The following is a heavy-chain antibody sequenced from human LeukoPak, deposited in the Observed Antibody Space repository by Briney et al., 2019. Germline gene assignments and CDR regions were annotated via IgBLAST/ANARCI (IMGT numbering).Heavy chain of an antibody. J-gene: IGHJ6*02. V-gene: IGHV4-30-2*01. CDR2: IYHSGST. CDR3: ARGGYYDSMMVPPNYYYGMDV. D-gene: IGHD3-22*01. Sequence: SQTLSLTCAVSGGSISSGGYSWSWIRQPPGKGLEWIGYIYHSGSTYYNPSLKSRVTISVDRSKNQFSLKLSSVTAADTAVYYCARGGYYDSMMVPPNYYYGMDVWGQGTTVTVSS. CDR1: GGSISSGGYS.